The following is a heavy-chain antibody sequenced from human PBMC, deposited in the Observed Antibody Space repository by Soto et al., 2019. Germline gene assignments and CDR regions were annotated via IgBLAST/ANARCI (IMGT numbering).Heavy chain of an antibody. J-gene: IGHJ4*02. V-gene: IGHV1-2*04. CDR2: INSNSGGT. CDR1: GYTFTDYY. CDR3: AREDSSSWNDQMTLDY. D-gene: IGHD6-13*01. Sequence: ASVKDSCKASGYTFTDYYMHWVRQAPGQGLEWMGWINSNSGGTNYAQKFQGWVTMTRDTSISTAYMELSRLRSDDTAVYYCAREDSSSWNDQMTLDYWGQGTLVTVSS.